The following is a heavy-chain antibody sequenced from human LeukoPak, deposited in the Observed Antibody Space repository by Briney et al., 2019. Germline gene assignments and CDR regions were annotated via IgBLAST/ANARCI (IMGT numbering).Heavy chain of an antibody. Sequence: GGSLRLSCAASGFPVSSNYMNWVRQAPGKGLEWVSSISSTSAYIYYADSVKGRFAISRDNSKNTLYLQMNSLRAEDTAVYYCARDLNDYVWGSYRICWGQGTLVTVSS. J-gene: IGHJ4*02. V-gene: IGHV3-21*04. CDR1: GFPVSSNY. CDR3: ARDLNDYVWGSYRIC. CDR2: ISSTSAYI. D-gene: IGHD3-16*02.